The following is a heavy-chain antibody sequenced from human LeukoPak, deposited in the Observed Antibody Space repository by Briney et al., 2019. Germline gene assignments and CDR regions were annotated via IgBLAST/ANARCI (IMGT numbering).Heavy chain of an antibody. J-gene: IGHJ4*02. V-gene: IGHV3-33*01. CDR1: GFTFSSNG. D-gene: IGHD2-8*01. CDR3: AGGMRHFGY. CDR2: IWYDGSNK. Sequence: GGSLRLSCAASGFTFSSNGMHWVRQAPGKGLEWVALIWYDGSNKYYADSVKGRFTISRDNSKNTLFLQMNSLRAEDTAVYYCAGGMRHFGYWGQGTLVTVSS.